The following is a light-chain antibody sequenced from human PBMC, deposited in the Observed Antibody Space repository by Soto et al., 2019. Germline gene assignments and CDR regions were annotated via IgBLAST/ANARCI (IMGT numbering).Light chain of an antibody. V-gene: IGKV3-20*01. CDR1: QSVSSSY. CDR3: QQYGNSPIT. CDR2: DAS. Sequence: EIGLTQPPGTLSLSPGERATLSCRASQSVSSSYLAWYQQKPGQAPRLLIYDASIRATGIPDRFSGSGSGTDFTLTISRLEPEDFAVYYCQQYGNSPITFGQGTRLDMK. J-gene: IGKJ5*01.